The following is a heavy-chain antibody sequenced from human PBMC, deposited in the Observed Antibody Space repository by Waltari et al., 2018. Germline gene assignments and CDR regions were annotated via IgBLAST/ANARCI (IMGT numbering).Heavy chain of an antibody. V-gene: IGHV3-53*01. Sequence: EVQLVESGGGLIQPGGSLRLSCAASGFTVSYNYMSWVRQAPGKGLDWGSVIFATGGTYSANSGRAPSTTSGDTSRTTLYLQMASRGAEATAVYYCARPGLGSPLEWQRLFDSWGQGTLVTVSS. J-gene: IGHJ4*02. CDR1: GFTVSYNY. D-gene: IGHD5-12*01. CDR3: ARPGLGSPLEWQRLFDS. CDR2: IFATGGT.